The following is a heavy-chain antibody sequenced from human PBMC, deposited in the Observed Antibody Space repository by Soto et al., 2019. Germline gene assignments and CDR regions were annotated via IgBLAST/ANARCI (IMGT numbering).Heavy chain of an antibody. CDR2: IWDDGSNK. J-gene: IGHJ6*03. D-gene: IGHD3-10*01. Sequence: GGSLRLSCAASGFTFSSYAMNWVRQAPGKGLKWVAVIWDDGSNKYYADSVKGRFTISRDNSKNTLYLQMNSLRAEDTAVYYCASFGGGYKSYYYYYMDVWGKGTTVTVSS. CDR1: GFTFSSYA. V-gene: IGHV3-33*08. CDR3: ASFGGGYKSYYYYYMDV.